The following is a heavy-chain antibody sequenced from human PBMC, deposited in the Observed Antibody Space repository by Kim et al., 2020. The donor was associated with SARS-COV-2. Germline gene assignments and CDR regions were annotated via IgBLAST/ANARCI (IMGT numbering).Heavy chain of an antibody. V-gene: IGHV1-69*13. CDR2: IIPFFDTT. CDR1: GGTFGTYP. CDR3: ASRLFDSSGNYHDF. Sequence: SVKVSCKASGGTFGTYPISWVRQAPGQGLEWMGGIIPFFDTTNYAPKFQGRVTMTADDSTRTTYMELSSLKSGYTAGYFCASRLFDSSGNYHDFWGQGT. J-gene: IGHJ4*02. D-gene: IGHD3-22*01.